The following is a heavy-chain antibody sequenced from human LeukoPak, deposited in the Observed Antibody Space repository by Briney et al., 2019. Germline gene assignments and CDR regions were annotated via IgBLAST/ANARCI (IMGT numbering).Heavy chain of an antibody. J-gene: IGHJ4*02. Sequence: PGGSLRLSCAASGFAFNSYAMHWVRQAPGKRLEWLAVVSYGGDNKNYADSAKGRFIISRDRSRNTLYLQMNSLRVEDTAVYYCVRGPYSSGANSFDYWGQGTLVTVSS. CDR1: GFAFNSYA. D-gene: IGHD3-22*01. V-gene: IGHV3-30-3*01. CDR3: VRGPYSSGANSFDY. CDR2: VSYGGDNK.